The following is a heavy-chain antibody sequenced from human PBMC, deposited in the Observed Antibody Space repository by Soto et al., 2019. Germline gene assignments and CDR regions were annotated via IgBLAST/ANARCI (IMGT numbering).Heavy chain of an antibody. D-gene: IGHD2-15*01. V-gene: IGHV3-64*01. CDR3: ARGGCSGGSCHRFDP. Sequence: EVQLVESGGGLVQPGGSLRLSCAASGFTFSSYAMHWVRQAPGKGLEYVSAISSNGGSTYYANSVKGRFTISGDNSKNTLYLQMGSLRAEDMAVYYCARGGCSGGSCHRFDPWGQGTLVTVSS. CDR1: GFTFSSYA. CDR2: ISSNGGST. J-gene: IGHJ5*02.